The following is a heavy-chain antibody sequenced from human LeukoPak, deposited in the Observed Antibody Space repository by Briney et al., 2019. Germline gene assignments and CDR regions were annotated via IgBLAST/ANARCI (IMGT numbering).Heavy chain of an antibody. D-gene: IGHD2-2*01. V-gene: IGHV3-20*01. CDR2: ISWKGDTT. CDR3: ARHRCSSTTCSFDS. CDR1: GFTFNNYA. Sequence: PGGSLRLSCAASGFTFNNYAMTWVRRTPGKGPGWVSLISWKGDTTAYAESVRGRFTISRDNAKNSLYLHMNSLRPEDTAFYHCARHRCSSTTCSFDSWGQGSLVTVSS. J-gene: IGHJ4*02.